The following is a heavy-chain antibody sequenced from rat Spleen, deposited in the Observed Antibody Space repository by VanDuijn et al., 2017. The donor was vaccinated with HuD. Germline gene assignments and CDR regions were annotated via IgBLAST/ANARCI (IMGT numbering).Heavy chain of an antibody. Sequence: EVHPVESGGGLVQPGRSLQLSCAASEFSFSSFAMAWVRQAPKKGLEWVATITSGGSTFYSDSVKGRFTLSRDNAKSTLYLQMNSLRSEDTATYYCARLPDSNCFAYWGQGTLVTVSP. CDR2: ITSGGST. J-gene: IGHJ3*01. D-gene: IGHD1-7*01. CDR1: EFSFSSFA. CDR3: ARLPDSNCFAY. V-gene: IGHV5-46*01.